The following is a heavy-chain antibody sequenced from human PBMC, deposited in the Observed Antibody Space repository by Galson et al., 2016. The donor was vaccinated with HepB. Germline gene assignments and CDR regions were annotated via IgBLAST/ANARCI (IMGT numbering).Heavy chain of an antibody. CDR2: FYNSGTT. Sequence: SETLSLTCDVSGASISSYSFYWAWIRQPPGKGLEWIASFYNSGTTYSNPSLKSRVTTSVDTSKNQFSLRLSSVTATDTAVYFCAGLSGDYHVPYWGKGTLVTVSS. J-gene: IGHJ4*02. V-gene: IGHV4-39*01. CDR1: GASISSYSFY. D-gene: IGHD4-17*01. CDR3: AGLSGDYHVPY.